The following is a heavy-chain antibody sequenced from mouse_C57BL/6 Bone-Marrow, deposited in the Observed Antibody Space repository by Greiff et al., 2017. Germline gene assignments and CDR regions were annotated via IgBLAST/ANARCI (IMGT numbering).Heavy chain of an antibody. CDR1: GFTFSDYG. D-gene: IGHD2-5*01. CDR3: ARQGVYYSNDGGVYFDY. J-gene: IGHJ2*01. Sequence: EVKLQESGGGLVQPGGSLKLSCAASGFTFSDYGLAWVRQAPRKGPEWVAFISNLAYSIYYADTVTGRFTISRENAKNTLYLEMSSLRSEDTAMYYCARQGVYYSNDGGVYFDYWCQGTTLTVSS. CDR2: ISNLAYSI. V-gene: IGHV5-15*01.